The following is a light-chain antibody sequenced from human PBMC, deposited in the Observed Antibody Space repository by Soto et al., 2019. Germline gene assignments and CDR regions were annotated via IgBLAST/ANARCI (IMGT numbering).Light chain of an antibody. V-gene: IGKV4-1*01. Sequence: DIVMTQSPDSLAVSLGERATINCKSSQSVLYSSNNKNYLAWYQQKPGQPPKLLIYWASTRESGVPDRVSGSGSGTDFTLTISSLQAEDVAVYDCQEYYSTPFFGPGTKVDIK. CDR3: QEYYSTPF. CDR2: WAS. J-gene: IGKJ3*01. CDR1: QSVLYSSNNKNY.